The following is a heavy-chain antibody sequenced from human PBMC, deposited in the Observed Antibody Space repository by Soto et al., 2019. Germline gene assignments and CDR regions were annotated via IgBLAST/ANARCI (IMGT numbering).Heavy chain of an antibody. CDR2: IIPISGTA. Sequence: QVQLVQSGAEVKKPGSSVKVSCKASGGTFSSYALNWVRQAPGQGLEWMGGIIPISGTADYAQKFQVRVTITAGESTRTADMELRSRRSDATAVYYCESRITGSPNYYYGMAVWCQGTTVSVSS. V-gene: IGHV1-69*12. D-gene: IGHD1-20*01. CDR1: GGTFSSYA. J-gene: IGHJ6*02. CDR3: ESRITGSPNYYYGMAV.